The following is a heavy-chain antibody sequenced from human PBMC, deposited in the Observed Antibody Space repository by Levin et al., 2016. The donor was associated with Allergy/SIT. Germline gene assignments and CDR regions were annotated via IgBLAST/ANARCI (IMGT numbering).Heavy chain of an antibody. CDR2: INPNSGGT. J-gene: IGHJ4*02. V-gene: IGHV1-2*02. CDR3: ARGAVAGTLGAFDY. D-gene: IGHD6-19*01. Sequence: WVRQAPGQGLEWMGWINPNSGGTNYAQKFQGRVTMTRDTSISTAYMELSRLRSDDTAVYYCARGAVAGTLGAFDYWGQGTLVTVSS.